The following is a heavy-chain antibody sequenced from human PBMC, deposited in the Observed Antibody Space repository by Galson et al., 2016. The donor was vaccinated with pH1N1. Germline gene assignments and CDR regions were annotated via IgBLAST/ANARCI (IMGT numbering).Heavy chain of an antibody. CDR1: GYSFVRYY. CDR2: IDPNSGDT. CDR3: ARVLRSVFFDY. J-gene: IGHJ4*02. Sequence: SVKVSCKASGYSFVRYYMHWVRQVPGQGLEWMGWIDPNSGDTTYNQKFQGRVIMTRDTSIGTVSMELISLKFDDTAMYYCARVLRSVFFDYWGQGTLVSVSS. V-gene: IGHV1-2*02. D-gene: IGHD5/OR15-5a*01.